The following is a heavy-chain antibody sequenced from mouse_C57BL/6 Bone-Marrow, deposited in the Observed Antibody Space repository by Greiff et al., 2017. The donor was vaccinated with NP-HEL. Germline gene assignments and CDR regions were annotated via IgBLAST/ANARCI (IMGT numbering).Heavy chain of an antibody. CDR2: IDPENGDT. CDR1: GFNIKDDY. CDR3: TSFITTVVATDV. Sequence: DVKLVESGAELVRPGASVKLSCTASGFNIKDDYMHWVKQRPEQGLEWIGWIDPENGDTEYASKFQGKATITADTSSNTAYLQLSSLTSEDTAVYYCTSFITTVVATDVWGTGTTVTVSS. D-gene: IGHD1-1*01. J-gene: IGHJ1*03. V-gene: IGHV14-4*01.